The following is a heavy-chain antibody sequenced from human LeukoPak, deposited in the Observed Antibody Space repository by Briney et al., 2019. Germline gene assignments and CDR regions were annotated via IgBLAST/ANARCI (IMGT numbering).Heavy chain of an antibody. CDR2: IFSNDEK. V-gene: IGHV2-26*01. D-gene: IGHD3-9*01. J-gene: IGHJ3*02. CDR1: GFSLSNARMG. CDR3: ARIPPPDILTGFQAFDI. Sequence: SGPTLVNPTATLTLTFTVSGFSLSNARMGVSWIRQPPVKALEWLAHIFSNDEKSYSTSLKSRLNISKDTSKSQVVLTMANMDPVDTATYYCARIPPPDILTGFQAFDIWGQGTMVTVSS.